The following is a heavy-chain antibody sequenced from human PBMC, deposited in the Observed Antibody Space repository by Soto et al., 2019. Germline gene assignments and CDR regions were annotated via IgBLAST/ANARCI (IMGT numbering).Heavy chain of an antibody. J-gene: IGHJ4*02. CDR1: GYTFTSYY. D-gene: IGHD3-3*01. Sequence: ASVKVSCKAPGYTFTSYYMHWVRQAPGQGLEWMGIINPSGGSTSYAQKFQGRVTMTRDTSTSTVYMELSSLRSEDTAVYYCARDQGDGSPYDFWSGYCWDYWGQGTLVTVSS. V-gene: IGHV1-46*01. CDR2: INPSGGST. CDR3: ARDQGDGSPYDFWSGYCWDY.